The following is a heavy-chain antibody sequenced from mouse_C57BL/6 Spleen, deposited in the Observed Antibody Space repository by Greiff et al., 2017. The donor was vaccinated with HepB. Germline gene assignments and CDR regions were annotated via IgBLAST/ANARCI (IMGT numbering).Heavy chain of an antibody. J-gene: IGHJ4*01. CDR3: ARNIYYDYDASYYYAMDY. CDR1: GYSFTGYF. CDR2: INPYNGDT. D-gene: IGHD2-4*01. V-gene: IGHV1-20*01. Sequence: EVKLQQSGPELVKPGDSVKISCKASGYSFTGYFMNWVMQSHGKSLEWIGRINPYNGDTFYNQKFKGKATLTVDKSSSTAHMELRSLTSEDSAVYYCARNIYYDYDASYYYAMDYWGQGTSVTVSS.